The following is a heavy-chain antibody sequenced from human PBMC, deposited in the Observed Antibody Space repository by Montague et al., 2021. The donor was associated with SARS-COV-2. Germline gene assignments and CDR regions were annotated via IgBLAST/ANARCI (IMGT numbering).Heavy chain of an antibody. J-gene: IGHJ4*02. CDR3: ARGMIRGVTTPFDY. CDR1: GGSISSSSYY. V-gene: IGHV4-39*01. CDR2: IYYSGST. D-gene: IGHD3-10*01. Sequence: SETLSLTCTVSGGSISSSSYYWGWLRQPPGKGLEWIGTIYYSGSTYYNPSLKSRVTITVDTSKNQFSLKLSSVTAADTAVYFCARGMIRGVTTPFDYWGQGTQVTVSS.